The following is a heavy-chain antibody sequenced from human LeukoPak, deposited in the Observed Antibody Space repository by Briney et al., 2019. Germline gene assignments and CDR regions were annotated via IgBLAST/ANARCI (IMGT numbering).Heavy chain of an antibody. Sequence: SETLSLTCTVSGGSISSSSYYWGWIRQPPGKGLEWIGSIYYSGSTYYNPSLKSRVTISVDTSKNQFSLKLSSVTAAGTAVYYCARTSGSGGFDYWGQGTLVTVSS. J-gene: IGHJ4*02. CDR1: GGSISSSSYY. V-gene: IGHV4-39*07. D-gene: IGHD1-26*01. CDR3: ARTSGSGGFDY. CDR2: IYYSGST.